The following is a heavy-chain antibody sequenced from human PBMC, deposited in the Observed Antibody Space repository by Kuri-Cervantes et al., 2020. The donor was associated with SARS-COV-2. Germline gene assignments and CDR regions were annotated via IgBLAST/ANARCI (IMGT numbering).Heavy chain of an antibody. J-gene: IGHJ4*02. CDR1: GGSFSGYY. Sequence: SQTLSLTCAVYGGSFSGYYWSWIRQPPGKGLEWIGEINHSGSTNYNPSLKSRVTIPVDTSKNQFSLKLSSVTAADTAVYYCARAVKRFDYWGQGTLVTVSS. D-gene: IGHD2/OR15-2a*01. CDR2: INHSGST. V-gene: IGHV4-34*01. CDR3: ARAVKRFDY.